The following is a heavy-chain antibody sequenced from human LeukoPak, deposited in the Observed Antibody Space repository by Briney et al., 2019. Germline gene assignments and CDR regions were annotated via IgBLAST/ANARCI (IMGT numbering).Heavy chain of an antibody. J-gene: IGHJ6*03. D-gene: IGHD6-19*01. V-gene: IGHV4-38-2*02. CDR3: ARVVAGGGGNYYYYYMDV. CDR2: IYHSGST. CDR1: GYSISSGYY. Sequence: PSETLSLTCTVSGYSISSGYYWGWIRQPPGKGLEWIGSIYHSGSTYYNPSLKSRVTISVDTSKNQFSLKLSSVTAADTAVYYCARVVAGGGGNYYYYYMDVWGKGTTVTVSS.